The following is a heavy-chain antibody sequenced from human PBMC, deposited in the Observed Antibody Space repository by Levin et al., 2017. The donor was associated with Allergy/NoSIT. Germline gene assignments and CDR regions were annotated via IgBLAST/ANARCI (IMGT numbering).Heavy chain of an antibody. CDR2: IYPGDSDT. D-gene: IGHD2-15*01. CDR3: ARVECSGGSCYRFDP. CDR1: GYSFTSYW. J-gene: IGHJ5*02. V-gene: IGHV5-51*01. Sequence: ASVKVSCKGSGYSFTSYWIGWVRQMPGKGLEWMGIIYPGDSDTRYNPSFQGQVTISADKSISTAYLQWSSLKASDTAMYYCARVECSGGSCYRFDPWGQGTLVTVSS.